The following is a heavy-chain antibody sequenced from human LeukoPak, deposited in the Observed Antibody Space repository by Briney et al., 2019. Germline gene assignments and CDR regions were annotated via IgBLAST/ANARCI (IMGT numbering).Heavy chain of an antibody. V-gene: IGHV1-69*13. J-gene: IGHJ5*02. CDR2: IIPIFGTA. D-gene: IGHD6-13*01. CDR3: ASPRGSSSWYDWFDP. CDR1: GGTFSSYA. Sequence: GASVKVSCKASGGTFSSYAISWVRQAPGQGLEWMGGIIPIFGTANYAQKSQGRVTITADESTSTAYMELSSLRSEDTAVYYCASPRGSSSWYDWFDPWGQGTLVTVSS.